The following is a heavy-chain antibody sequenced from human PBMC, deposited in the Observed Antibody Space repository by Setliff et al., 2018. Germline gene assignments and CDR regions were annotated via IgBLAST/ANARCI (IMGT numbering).Heavy chain of an antibody. CDR2: IYYSGST. CDR3: ARGGGGITMIIVVTPWVPGVGWFDP. V-gene: IGHV4-30-4*08. Sequence: SETLSLTCTVSGGSISSGDYYWSWIRQPPGKGLEWIGYIYYSGSTYYNPSLKSRVTISVDTSKNQFSLKLSSVTAADTAVYYCARGGGGITMIIVVTPWVPGVGWFDPWGQGTLVTVSS. CDR1: GGSISSGDYY. D-gene: IGHD3-22*01. J-gene: IGHJ5*02.